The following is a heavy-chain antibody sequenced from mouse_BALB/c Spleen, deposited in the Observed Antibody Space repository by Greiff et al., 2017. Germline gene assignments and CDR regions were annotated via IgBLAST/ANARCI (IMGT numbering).Heavy chain of an antibody. V-gene: IGHV2-6-4*01. CDR1: GFSLSRYS. J-gene: IGHJ4*01. D-gene: IGHD1-1*01. CDR2: IWGGGST. CDR3: ASGITTVVANAMDY. Sequence: VKLMESGPGLVAPSQSLSITCTVSGFSLSRYSVHWVRQPPGKGLEWLGMIWGGGSTDYNSALKSRLSISKDNSKSQVFLKMNSLQTDDTAMYYCASGITTVVANAMDYWGQGTSVTVSS.